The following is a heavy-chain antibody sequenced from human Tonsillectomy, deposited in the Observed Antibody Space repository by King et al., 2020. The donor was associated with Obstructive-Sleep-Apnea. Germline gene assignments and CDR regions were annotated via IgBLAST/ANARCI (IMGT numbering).Heavy chain of an antibody. V-gene: IGHV3-43*01. CDR2: ITWDGSST. Sequence: VQLVESGGVVIQPGGSLRLSCAASGFTFDDYCMHWVRPSPGKGLEWVSLITWDGSSTNYADSVKRGFTISRDNSKNSLYLQMNRLRVENTALYYCVQDIWGIAVAGRGSLDYWGQGTLVTVSS. J-gene: IGHJ4*02. CDR1: GFTFDDYC. D-gene: IGHD6-19*01. CDR3: VQDIWGIAVAGRGSLDY.